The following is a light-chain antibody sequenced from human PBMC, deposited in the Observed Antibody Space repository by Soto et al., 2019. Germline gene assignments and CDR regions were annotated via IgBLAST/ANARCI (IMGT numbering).Light chain of an antibody. V-gene: IGKV1-9*01. CDR2: AAS. CDR3: QQLLSYPIT. Sequence: DIQLTQSPSFLSASVGDRVTITCRASQGISSDLAWYQQRPGKAPKLLIYAASTLQSGVPLRFSGSGSGTSFTLTISSLQPEDFATYYCQQLLSYPITFGQGTRLAIK. J-gene: IGKJ5*01. CDR1: QGISSD.